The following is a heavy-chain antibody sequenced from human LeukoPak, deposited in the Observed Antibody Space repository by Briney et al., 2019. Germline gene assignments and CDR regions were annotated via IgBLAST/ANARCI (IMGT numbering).Heavy chain of an antibody. J-gene: IGHJ6*02. D-gene: IGHD2-2*02. Sequence: PSETLSLTCTVPGGSISSYYWSWIRQPAGKGLEWIGRIYTSGSTNYNPSLKSRVTMSVDTSKNQFSLKLSSVTAADTAVYYCAREAAPYCSSTSCYRVAVYYYYGMDVWGQGTTVTVSS. CDR1: GGSISSYY. CDR2: IYTSGST. V-gene: IGHV4-4*07. CDR3: AREAAPYCSSTSCYRVAVYYYYGMDV.